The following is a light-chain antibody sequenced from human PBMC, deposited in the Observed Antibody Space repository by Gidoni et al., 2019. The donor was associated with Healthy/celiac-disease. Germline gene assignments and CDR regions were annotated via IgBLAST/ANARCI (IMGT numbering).Light chain of an antibody. CDR1: QGISNY. CDR2: AAS. CDR3: QKYNSAPSYS. Sequence: DIQMTQSSSSLSASVGDRVTITCRASQGISNYLAWYQQKPGKVPKLLIYAASTLQSGVPSRFSGSGSGTDFTLTISSLQPEDVATYYCQKYNSAPSYSFGQGTKLEIK. V-gene: IGKV1-27*01. J-gene: IGKJ2*03.